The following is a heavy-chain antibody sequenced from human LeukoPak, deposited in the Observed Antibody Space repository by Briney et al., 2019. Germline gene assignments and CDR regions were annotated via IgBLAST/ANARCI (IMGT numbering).Heavy chain of an antibody. CDR2: ISWDGGST. D-gene: IGHD3-22*01. J-gene: IGHJ3*02. CDR3: AKDIYDSSGYYLEGAFDI. Sequence: GGSLRLSCAASGFTFDDYAMHWVRQAPGKGLEWVSLISWDGGSTYYADSVKGRFTISRDNSKNSLYLQMNSLRAEDTALYYCAKDIYDSSGYYLEGAFDIWGQGTMVTVSS. V-gene: IGHV3-43D*03. CDR1: GFTFDDYA.